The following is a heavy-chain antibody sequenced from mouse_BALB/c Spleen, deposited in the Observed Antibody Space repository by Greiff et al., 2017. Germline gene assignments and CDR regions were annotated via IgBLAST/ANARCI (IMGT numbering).Heavy chain of an antibody. CDR3: ARDYYGSSYYAMDY. CDR1: GFTFSSFG. J-gene: IGHJ4*01. D-gene: IGHD1-1*01. CDR2: ISSGSSTI. Sequence: EVQVVESGGGLVQPGGSRKLSCAASGFTFSSFGMHWVRQAPEKGLEWVAYISSGSSTIYYADTVKGRFTISRDNPKNTLFLQMTSLRSEDTAMYYCARDYYGSSYYAMDYWGQGTSVTVSS. V-gene: IGHV5-17*02.